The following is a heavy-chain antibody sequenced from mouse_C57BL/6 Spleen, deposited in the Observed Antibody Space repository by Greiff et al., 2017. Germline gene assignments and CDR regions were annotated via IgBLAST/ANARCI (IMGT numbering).Heavy chain of an antibody. D-gene: IGHD2-5*01. Sequence: VQLQQSGAELMKPGASVKLSCKATGYTFTGYWIEWVKQRPGHGLEWIGEILPASGSTNYNEKFKGKATFTADPSSNTAYMQLSRLTTEYSAIYYYARSRYSNFFAYWGQGTRVTVSA. CDR3: ARSRYSNFFAY. V-gene: IGHV1-9*01. CDR1: GYTFTGYW. CDR2: ILPASGST. J-gene: IGHJ3*01.